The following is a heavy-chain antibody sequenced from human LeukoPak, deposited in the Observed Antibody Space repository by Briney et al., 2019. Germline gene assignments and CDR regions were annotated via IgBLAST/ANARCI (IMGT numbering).Heavy chain of an antibody. CDR2: IYYSGST. D-gene: IGHD3-22*01. V-gene: IGHV4-39*07. CDR3: ARDPYYDSSGYYYRRPFDY. J-gene: IGHJ4*02. CDR1: GGSISSSSYY. Sequence: SETLSLTCTVSGGSISSSSYYWGWIRQPPGKGLEWIGSIYYSGSTYYNPSLKSRVTISVDTSKNQFSLKLSSVTAADTAVYYCARDPYYDSSGYYYRRPFDYWGQGTLVTVSS.